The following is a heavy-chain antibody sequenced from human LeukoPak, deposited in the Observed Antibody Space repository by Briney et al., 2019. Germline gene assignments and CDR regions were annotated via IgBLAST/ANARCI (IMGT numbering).Heavy chain of an antibody. CDR1: GYSFTGYY. V-gene: IGHV1-2*02. D-gene: IGHD2-15*01. Sequence: GESLKISCQGSGYSFTGYYMLWVRQAPGQGLEWMGWIKPNGGDPNYAQKFQGRVTMTRDASISTAYMELSRLRSDDTAVYYCARARGYCSGGSCDPIRNWFDPWGQGTLVTVSS. CDR2: IKPNGGDP. CDR3: ARARGYCSGGSCDPIRNWFDP. J-gene: IGHJ5*02.